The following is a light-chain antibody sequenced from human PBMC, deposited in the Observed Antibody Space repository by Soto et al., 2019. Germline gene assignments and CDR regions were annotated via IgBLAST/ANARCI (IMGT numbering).Light chain of an antibody. CDR1: SGHSSYI. CDR2: LEGSGSY. Sequence: QSVLTQSSSASASLGSSVKLTCTLSSGHSSYIIAWHHQQPGKAPRYLMKLEGSGSYNKGSGVPDRFSGSSSGADRYLTISNLQFDEEANYYCETWDSNTRVFGGGTKVTVL. CDR3: ETWDSNTRV. V-gene: IGLV4-60*02. J-gene: IGLJ2*01.